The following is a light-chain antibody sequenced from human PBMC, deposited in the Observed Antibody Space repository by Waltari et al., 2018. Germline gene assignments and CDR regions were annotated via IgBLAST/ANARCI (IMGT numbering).Light chain of an antibody. CDR2: DAS. CDR3: QQRVHWPMYT. CDR1: QSVSNY. V-gene: IGKV3-11*01. J-gene: IGKJ2*01. Sequence: EIVLTQSPPTLSLSPGERATLSCRASQSVSNYLAWYQQRPGQAPRVLIYDASSRATGIPTRFNGSGSGTDFTLTISSLQPEDSAVYYCQQRVHWPMYTFGQGTKLEIK.